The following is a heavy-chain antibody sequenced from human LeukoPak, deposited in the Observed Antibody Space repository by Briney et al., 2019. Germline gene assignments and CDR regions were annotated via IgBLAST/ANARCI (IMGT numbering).Heavy chain of an antibody. Sequence: SETLSLTCTVSGGSISSSSYYWGWIRQPRGKGLEWIGSIYYSGSTYYNPSLKSRVTISVDTSKNQFSLKLSSVTAADTAVYYCARAQGQWLTQFDYWGQGTLVTVSS. J-gene: IGHJ4*02. CDR2: IYYSGST. CDR3: ARAQGQWLTQFDY. V-gene: IGHV4-39*01. CDR1: GGSISSSSYY. D-gene: IGHD6-19*01.